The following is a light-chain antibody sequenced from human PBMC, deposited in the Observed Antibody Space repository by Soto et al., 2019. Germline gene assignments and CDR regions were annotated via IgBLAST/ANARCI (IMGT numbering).Light chain of an antibody. J-gene: IGKJ2*01. Sequence: DVVMTQSPLSLPVTLGQPASISCRSSKSLVHSDGNTYLSWFQQRPGQSPTRLISKVSKRASGVQDRVSGSGSDTDVTLKISRVEAEDVVIYYCMQCTLSYTFGQGTRLDIK. V-gene: IGKV2-30*02. CDR1: KSLVHSDGNTY. CDR3: MQCTLSYT. CDR2: KVS.